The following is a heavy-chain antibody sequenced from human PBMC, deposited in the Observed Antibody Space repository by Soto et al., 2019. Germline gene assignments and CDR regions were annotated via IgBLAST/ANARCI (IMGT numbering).Heavy chain of an antibody. J-gene: IGHJ6*02. V-gene: IGHV3-72*01. CDR3: GRVAVLTVAGRDYYGMDV. CDR1: GFTFSDHY. D-gene: IGHD2-21*02. CDR2: IRKKVNGYTT. Sequence: PGGSLRLSCAASGFTFSDHYMDWVRQAPGKGLEWVGRIRKKVNGYTTEYAASVKGRLTISRDDSKNSLYLQINSLQSEDTAVYYCGRVAVLTVAGRDYYGMDVWGQGTTVTVS.